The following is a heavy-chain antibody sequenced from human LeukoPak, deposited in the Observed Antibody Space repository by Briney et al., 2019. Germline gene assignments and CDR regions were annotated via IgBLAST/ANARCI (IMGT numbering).Heavy chain of an antibody. Sequence: GGSLRLSCAASGFTFSSYTMNWVRQAPGKGLEWVSSITGRSRYIYYADSVRGRSTISRGNAKNSLYLQMHGLRAEDTAVYYCAKDLTVTSPCYFDAWGQGTLVTVSS. J-gene: IGHJ5*02. CDR3: AKDLTVTSPCYFDA. CDR1: GFTFSSYT. V-gene: IGHV3-21*01. D-gene: IGHD4-11*01. CDR2: ITGRSRYI.